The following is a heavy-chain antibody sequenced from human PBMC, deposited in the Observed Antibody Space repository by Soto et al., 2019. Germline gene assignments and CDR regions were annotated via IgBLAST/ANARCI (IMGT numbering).Heavy chain of an antibody. Sequence: QVQLVQSGAEVKKPGASVKVSCKASGYTFTSYGISWVRQAPGQGLEWMGWISAYKGNTNYAQKLQGRVTMTTDTSTSTAYMELRSLRSDDTAVYYCAAVSVLVPAAAYYYYGMDVWGQGTTVTVSS. V-gene: IGHV1-18*01. CDR3: AAVSVLVPAAAYYYYGMDV. J-gene: IGHJ6*02. CDR1: GYTFTSYG. CDR2: ISAYKGNT. D-gene: IGHD2-2*01.